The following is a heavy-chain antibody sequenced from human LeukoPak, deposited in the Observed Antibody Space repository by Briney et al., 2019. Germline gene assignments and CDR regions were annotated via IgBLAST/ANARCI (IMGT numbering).Heavy chain of an antibody. V-gene: IGHV3-30*02. D-gene: IGHD2-2*01. Sequence: GGSLRLSCGASGFTFNNYGMHWVRQAPGKGPEWVAFIRYDESNKYYADSVKGRFTISRDNSKNTLYLQMNSLRAEDTAVYYCAKGYCASTICYGGGKIDYWGQGTLVTVSS. CDR3: AKGYCASTICYGGGKIDY. J-gene: IGHJ4*02. CDR2: IRYDESNK. CDR1: GFTFNNYG.